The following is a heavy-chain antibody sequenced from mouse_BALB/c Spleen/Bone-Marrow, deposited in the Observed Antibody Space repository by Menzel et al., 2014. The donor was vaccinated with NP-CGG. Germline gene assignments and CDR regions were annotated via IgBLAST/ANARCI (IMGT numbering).Heavy chain of an antibody. Sequence: QVTLKECGAELMKPGASVKISCKATGYTFSNYWIDWVKQRPGHGLEWIGEILPGSGTANYNEKFKGKATLTADTSSNTAYMQLSSLTSEDSALYYCARASVVPYYFDFWGQGTTLTVSS. D-gene: IGHD1-1*01. CDR2: ILPGSGTA. CDR3: ARASVVPYYFDF. J-gene: IGHJ2*01. V-gene: IGHV1-9*01. CDR1: GYTFSNYW.